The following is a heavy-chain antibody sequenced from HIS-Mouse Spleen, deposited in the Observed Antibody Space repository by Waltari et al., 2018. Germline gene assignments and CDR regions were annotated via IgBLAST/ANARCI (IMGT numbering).Heavy chain of an antibody. CDR1: GGSISSYY. CDR2: YYGRGT. Sequence: QVQLQESGPGLVKPSETLSLTCAVSGGSISSYYWSCIRQPPGKGLEWIAYYGRGTIYNPSLKSRATISVDTSKIHFSLKLSSVTAADTAVYYCARASRDLLLPRYFDLWGRGTLVTVSS. V-gene: IGHV4-59*01. J-gene: IGHJ2*01. CDR3: ARASRDLLLPRYFDL.